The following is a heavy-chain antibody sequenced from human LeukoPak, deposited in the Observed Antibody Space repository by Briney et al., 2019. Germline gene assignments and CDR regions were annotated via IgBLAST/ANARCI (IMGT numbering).Heavy chain of an antibody. D-gene: IGHD6-13*01. CDR1: GFTFSSYG. J-gene: IGHJ3*02. V-gene: IGHV3-33*01. CDR3: ASRGIAAAGSGAFDI. CDR2: IWYDGSNK. Sequence: GGSLRLSCAASGFTFSSYGMHWVRQAPGKGLEWVAVIWYDGSNKYYADSVKGRFTISRDNSKNTLYLQMNSLRAEDTAVYYCASRGIAAAGSGAFDIWGQGTMVTVSS.